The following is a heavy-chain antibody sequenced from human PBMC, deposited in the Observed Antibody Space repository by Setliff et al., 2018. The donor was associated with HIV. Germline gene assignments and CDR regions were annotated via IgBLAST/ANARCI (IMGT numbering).Heavy chain of an antibody. CDR2: INPKSGGT. CDR1: GGTFSSYV. J-gene: IGHJ6*04. D-gene: IGHD1-7*01. Sequence: ASVKVSCKASGGTFSSYVISWVRQAPGQGLEWMGRINPKSGGTNYVQKFQGRVTMTRDTSINTAYLELSRLRSDDTAVYYCAKDRTGTGTTLHVWGKGTTVTVSS. CDR3: AKDRTGTGTTLHV. V-gene: IGHV1-2*06.